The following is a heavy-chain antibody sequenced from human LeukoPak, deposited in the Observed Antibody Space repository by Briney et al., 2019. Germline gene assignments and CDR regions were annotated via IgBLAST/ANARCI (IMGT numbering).Heavy chain of an antibody. D-gene: IGHD3-22*01. CDR1: GGSISSGGYY. J-gene: IGHJ4*02. Sequence: TSETLSLTCTVSGGSISSGGYYWSWIRQPPGKGLEWIGYIYHSGSTYYNPSLKSRVTISVDRSKNQFSLKLSSVTAADTAVYYCARDSTLYDSSGYTIDYWGQGTLVTVSS. CDR3: ARDSTLYDSSGYTIDY. CDR2: IYHSGST. V-gene: IGHV4-30-2*01.